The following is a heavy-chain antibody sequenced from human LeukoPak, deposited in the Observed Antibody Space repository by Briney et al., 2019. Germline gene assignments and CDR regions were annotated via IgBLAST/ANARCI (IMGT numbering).Heavy chain of an antibody. V-gene: IGHV3-21*01. Sequence: GGSLRLSCAASGFTFSSYSMNWVRQAPGKGLEWVSSINSSSSYIYYADSVKGRFTISRDNAKNSLYLQMNSLRAEDTAVYYCARDPSPPIVVVVAATLDYWGQGTLVTVSS. CDR3: ARDPSPPIVVVVAATLDY. J-gene: IGHJ4*02. CDR2: INSSSSYI. D-gene: IGHD2-15*01. CDR1: GFTFSSYS.